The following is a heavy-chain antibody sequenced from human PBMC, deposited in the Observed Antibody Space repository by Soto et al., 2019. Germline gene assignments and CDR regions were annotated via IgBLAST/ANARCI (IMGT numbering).Heavy chain of an antibody. CDR2: IRSKAYGGTT. J-gene: IGHJ6*02. CDR3: TRASFAHYYYGMDV. D-gene: IGHD3-16*01. V-gene: IGHV3-49*04. CDR1: GFTLGDYA. Sequence: GSLRLSCTASGFTLGDYAMSWVRQAPGKGLEWVGFIRSKAYGGTTEYAASVKGRFTISRDDSKSIAYLQMNSLKTEDTAVYYCTRASFAHYYYGMDVWGQGTTVTVSS.